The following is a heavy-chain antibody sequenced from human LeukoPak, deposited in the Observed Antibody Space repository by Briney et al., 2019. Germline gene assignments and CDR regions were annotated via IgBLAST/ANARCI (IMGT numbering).Heavy chain of an antibody. CDR1: GFTFSDYY. J-gene: IGHJ4*02. D-gene: IGHD5-24*01. Sequence: AGGSLRLSCAASGFTFSDYYMSWLRQAPGKGLEWVSYISSSGSTIYYADSVKGRFTISRDNAKNSLYLQMNSLRAEDTAVYYCAKGEMATIIFDYWGQGTLVTVSS. CDR3: AKGEMATIIFDY. V-gene: IGHV3-11*01. CDR2: ISSSGSTI.